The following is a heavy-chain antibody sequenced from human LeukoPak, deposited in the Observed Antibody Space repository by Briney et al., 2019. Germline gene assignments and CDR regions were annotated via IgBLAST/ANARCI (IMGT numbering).Heavy chain of an antibody. D-gene: IGHD2-15*01. Sequence: GESLKISCKGSGYRFSSYWIGWVRQMPGKGLEWMGIIYPGDSETRYSPSFQGQVTISADKSISTAYLQWSSLKASDTAMYYCVRALGYCSSGSCYYYDYCGQGTLVTVSS. J-gene: IGHJ4*02. CDR3: VRALGYCSSGSCYYYDY. V-gene: IGHV5-51*01. CDR2: IYPGDSET. CDR1: GYRFSSYW.